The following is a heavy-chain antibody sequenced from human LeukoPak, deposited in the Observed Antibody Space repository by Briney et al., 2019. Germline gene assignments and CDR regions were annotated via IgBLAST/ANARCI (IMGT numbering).Heavy chain of an antibody. CDR3: GRRPKYYFDY. CDR1: GGSFSGYY. V-gene: IGHV4-34*01. Sequence: SETLSLTCAVYGGSFSGYYWCWIRQPPGKGLEWIGEINHSGSTNYNPSLKSRDTISVDTSKNQFSLKLSTVTAADTAVYYCGRRPKYYFDYWGQGTLVTVSS. J-gene: IGHJ4*02. CDR2: INHSGST.